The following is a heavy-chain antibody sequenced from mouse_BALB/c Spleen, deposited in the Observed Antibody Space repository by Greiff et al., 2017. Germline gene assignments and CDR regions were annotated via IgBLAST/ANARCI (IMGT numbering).Heavy chain of an antibody. Sequence: VQLQQPGAELVKPGASVKLSCKASGYTFTSYWMHWVKQRPGQGLEWIGEINPSNGRTNYNEKFKSKATLTVDKSSSTAYMQLSSLTSEDSAVYYCARTYDYADYWGQGTTLTVSS. CDR3: ARTYDYADY. CDR1: GYTFTSYW. CDR2: INPSNGRT. J-gene: IGHJ2*01. V-gene: IGHV1S81*02. D-gene: IGHD2-4*01.